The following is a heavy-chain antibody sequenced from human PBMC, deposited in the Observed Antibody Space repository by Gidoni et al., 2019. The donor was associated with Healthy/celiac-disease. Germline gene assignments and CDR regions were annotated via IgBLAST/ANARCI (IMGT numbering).Heavy chain of an antibody. CDR2: ISSSSSYI. Sequence: EVQLVESGGGLVKPGGSLRLSCAASGFTFRSYSMNWVRQAPGKGLEWVSSISSSSSYIYYADSVKGRFTISRDNAKNSLYLQMNSLRAEDTAVYYCARLQLVQNYYYYYGMDVWGQGTTVTVSS. CDR1: GFTFRSYS. CDR3: ARLQLVQNYYYYYGMDV. D-gene: IGHD6-13*01. V-gene: IGHV3-21*01. J-gene: IGHJ6*02.